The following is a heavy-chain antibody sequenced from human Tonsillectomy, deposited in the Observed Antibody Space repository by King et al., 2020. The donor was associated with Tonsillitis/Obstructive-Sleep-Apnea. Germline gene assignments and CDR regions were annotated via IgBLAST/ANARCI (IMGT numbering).Heavy chain of an antibody. D-gene: IGHD4-17*01. Sequence: VQLQQWGAGLLKPSETLPLTCAVYGGSFSGYYWSWIRQPPGKGLEWIGEINHSGSTNYNPSLKSRVTISVDTSKNQFSLKLSSVTAAETAVYYCARGESNYGDYSDYYYYYMDVWGKGTTVTVSS. CDR3: ARGESNYGDYSDYYYYYMDV. CDR2: INHSGST. J-gene: IGHJ6*03. CDR1: GGSFSGYY. V-gene: IGHV4-34*01.